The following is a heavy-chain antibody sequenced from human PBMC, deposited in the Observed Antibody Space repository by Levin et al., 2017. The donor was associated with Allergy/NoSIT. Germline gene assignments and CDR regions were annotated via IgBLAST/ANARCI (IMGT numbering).Heavy chain of an antibody. CDR1: GFTFSDYY. CDR2: ISSSGSTI. V-gene: IGHV3-11*01. J-gene: IGHJ3*02. CDR3: ARDSSGNASEEITIFGVVIQKTPRDDAFDS. Sequence: SCAASGFTFSDYYMSWIRQAPGKGLEWVSYISSSGSTIYYADSVKGRFTISRDNAKNSLYLQMNSLRAEDTAVYYCARDSSGNASEEITIFGVVIQKTPRDDAFDSWGQGTMVTVSS. D-gene: IGHD3-3*01.